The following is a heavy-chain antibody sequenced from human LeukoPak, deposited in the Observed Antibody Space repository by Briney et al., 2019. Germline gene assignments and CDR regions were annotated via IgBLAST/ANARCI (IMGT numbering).Heavy chain of an antibody. Sequence: SETLSLTCTVSGGSISSSSYYWGWIRQPPGKGLEWIGSIYYSGSTYYNPSLKSRVTISVDTSKNQFSLKLSSVTAADTAVYYCARYLAYCGGDCYPHFDYWGQGTQVTVSS. J-gene: IGHJ4*02. D-gene: IGHD2-21*01. V-gene: IGHV4-39*01. CDR2: IYYSGST. CDR1: GGSISSSSYY. CDR3: ARYLAYCGGDCYPHFDY.